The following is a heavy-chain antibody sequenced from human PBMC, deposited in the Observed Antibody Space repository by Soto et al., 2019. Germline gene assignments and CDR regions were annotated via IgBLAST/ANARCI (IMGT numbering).Heavy chain of an antibody. CDR1: GFSLSTSGMC. J-gene: IGHJ3*02. CDR2: IDWDDDK. V-gene: IGHV2-70*11. Sequence: SGPTLVNPTQTLTLTCTFSGFSLSTSGMCVSWIRQPPGKALEWLARIDWDDDKYYSTSLKTRLTISKDTSKNQVVLTMTNMEPVDTATYYCVRIKDMVRGAKGAFDIWGQGTMVTVSS. CDR3: VRIKDMVRGAKGAFDI. D-gene: IGHD3-10*01.